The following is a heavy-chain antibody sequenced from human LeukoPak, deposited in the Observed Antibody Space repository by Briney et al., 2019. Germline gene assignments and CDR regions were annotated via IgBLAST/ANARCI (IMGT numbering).Heavy chain of an antibody. Sequence: GASVKVSCKASGYTFTSYGISWVRQAPGQGLEWMGWISAYNGNTNYAQKLQGRVTMTTDTSTSTAYMELRSLRSDDTAVYYCAGTKDLPYYDILTGPDYWGQGTLVTVSS. CDR2: ISAYNGNT. J-gene: IGHJ4*02. CDR1: GYTFTSYG. D-gene: IGHD3-9*01. CDR3: AGTKDLPYYDILTGPDY. V-gene: IGHV1-18*01.